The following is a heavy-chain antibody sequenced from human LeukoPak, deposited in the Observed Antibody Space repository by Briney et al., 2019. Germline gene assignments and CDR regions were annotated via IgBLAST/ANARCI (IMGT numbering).Heavy chain of an antibody. CDR3: ARLRWAGYYFDY. V-gene: IGHV4-59*01. CDR2: FQYGGNS. D-gene: IGHD4-23*01. Sequence: SETLSLTCNVSGSSITAFYWSWIRQSPGKGLEWIGSFQYGGNSKYNPSLKSRVAMSVDTSKRQLTLRLTSVTAADTAVYYCARLRWAGYYFDYWGQGTLVTVSS. CDR1: GSSITAFY. J-gene: IGHJ4*02.